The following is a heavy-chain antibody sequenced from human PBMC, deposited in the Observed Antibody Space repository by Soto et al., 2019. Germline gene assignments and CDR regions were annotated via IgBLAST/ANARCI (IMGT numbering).Heavy chain of an antibody. CDR2: ISRSGCTT. CDR1: GFTFSSYA. D-gene: IGHD1-26*01. Sequence: EVQLLESGGGLAQPGWSLRLSCAASGFTFSSYAMSWVRQAPGKGLEWVSGISRSGCTTDYTASVKGRFTISRDNSKNTLYQQMNSLRAEDRAVYYCARTRVGLTTIRSGLDVWGQVTTVTVS. V-gene: IGHV3-23*01. J-gene: IGHJ6*02. CDR3: ARTRVGLTTIRSGLDV.